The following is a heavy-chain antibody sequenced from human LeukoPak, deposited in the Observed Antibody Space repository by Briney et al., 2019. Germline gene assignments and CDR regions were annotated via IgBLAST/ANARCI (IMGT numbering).Heavy chain of an antibody. Sequence: PGGSLRLSCVDSGFTLSTYWISWVRQAPGKGLEWVANIKQDGSVKYYVDSVKGRFTLSRDSVKNSLDLQMNSLRVEDTAVYYCAKDLPDSRESLTGHWFDPWGQGTLVTVSS. V-gene: IGHV3-7*01. D-gene: IGHD3-10*01. CDR1: GFTLSTYW. CDR2: IKQDGSVK. CDR3: AKDLPDSRESLTGHWFDP. J-gene: IGHJ5*02.